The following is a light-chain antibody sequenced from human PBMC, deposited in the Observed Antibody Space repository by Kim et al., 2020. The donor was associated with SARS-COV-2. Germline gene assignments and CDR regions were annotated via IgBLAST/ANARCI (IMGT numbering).Light chain of an antibody. Sequence: SASVGDRVTITCRASQSISSWLAWYQQKPGKAPKLLIYDASSLESGVPSRFSGSGSGTEFTLTISSLQPDDFATYYCQQYNSYSWTFGQGTKLEIK. CDR3: QQYNSYSWT. J-gene: IGKJ1*01. CDR2: DAS. CDR1: QSISSW. V-gene: IGKV1-5*01.